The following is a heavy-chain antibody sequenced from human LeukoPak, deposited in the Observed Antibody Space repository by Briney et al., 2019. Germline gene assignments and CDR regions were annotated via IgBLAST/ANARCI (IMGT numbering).Heavy chain of an antibody. CDR2: INHSGST. D-gene: IGHD3-10*01. CDR1: GGSFSGYY. J-gene: IGHJ5*02. CDR3: ARHSMRHRTYYYGSGRGPFDP. Sequence: PSETLSLTCAVYGGSFSGYYWSWIRQPPGKGLEWIGEINHSGSTNYNPSLKSRVTISVDTSKNQFSLKLSSVTAADTAVYYCARHSMRHRTYYYGSGRGPFDPWGQGTLVTVSS. V-gene: IGHV4-34*01.